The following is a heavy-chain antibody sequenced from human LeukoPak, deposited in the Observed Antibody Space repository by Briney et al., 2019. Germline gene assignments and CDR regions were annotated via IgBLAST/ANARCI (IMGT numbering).Heavy chain of an antibody. CDR2: ISGSGGST. V-gene: IGHV3-23*01. CDR1: GFTFSSYA. Sequence: GGSLRPSCAASGFTFSSYAMSWVRQAPGKGLEWVSGISGSGGSTYYADSVKGRFTISRDNSKNTLYLQMTSLRAEDTAVYYCAKDQVWIVVGSFDYWGQGTLVTVSS. D-gene: IGHD3-22*01. J-gene: IGHJ4*02. CDR3: AKDQVWIVVGSFDY.